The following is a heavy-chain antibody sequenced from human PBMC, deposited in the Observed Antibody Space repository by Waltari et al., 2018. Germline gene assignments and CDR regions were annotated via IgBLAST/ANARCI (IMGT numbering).Heavy chain of an antibody. J-gene: IGHJ4*02. V-gene: IGHV3-30*02. Sequence: QVQLVESGGGVVQPGGSLRLSGAASGCTFSSEGRHWVRKAPGKGLEWVAFIRYDGSNKYYADSVQCRFTISRDNSTNTLYLHMNSLSAEDTAVYYCAKDLPVLRSSSGDYWGQGTLVTVSS. D-gene: IGHD6-6*01. CDR1: GCTFSSEG. CDR2: IRYDGSNK. CDR3: AKDLPVLRSSSGDY.